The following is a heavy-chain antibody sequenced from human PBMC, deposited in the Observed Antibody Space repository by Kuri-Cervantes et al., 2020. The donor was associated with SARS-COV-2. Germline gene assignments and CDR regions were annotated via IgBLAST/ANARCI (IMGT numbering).Heavy chain of an antibody. D-gene: IGHD6-6*01. Sequence: GESLKISCAASGFTFSSYGMHWVRQAPGKGLEWVGRIRSKANSYATAYAASVKGRFTISRDDSKNTAYLQMNSLKTEDTAVYYCTTSLYSSSFYWGQGTLVTVSS. CDR2: IRSKANSYAT. J-gene: IGHJ4*02. V-gene: IGHV3-73*01. CDR3: TTSLYSSSFY. CDR1: GFTFSSYG.